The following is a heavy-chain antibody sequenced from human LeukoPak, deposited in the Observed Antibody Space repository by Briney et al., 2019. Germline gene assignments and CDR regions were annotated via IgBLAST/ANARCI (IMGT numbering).Heavy chain of an antibody. Sequence: PGGSLRLSCAASGFTFSSYGMHWVRQAPGKGLEWVAVIWYDGSNKYYADSVKGRFTISRDNSKNTLYLQMNSLRAEDTAVYYCARDLDYGDLMGAFDIWGQGTMVTVSS. J-gene: IGHJ3*02. CDR2: IWYDGSNK. CDR3: ARDLDYGDLMGAFDI. V-gene: IGHV3-33*01. CDR1: GFTFSSYG. D-gene: IGHD4-17*01.